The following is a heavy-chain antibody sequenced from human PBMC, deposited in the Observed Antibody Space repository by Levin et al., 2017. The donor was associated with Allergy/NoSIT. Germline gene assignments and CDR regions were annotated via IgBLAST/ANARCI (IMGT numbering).Heavy chain of an antibody. CDR1: GFTFTNAW. D-gene: IGHD3-22*01. V-gene: IGHV3-15*01. Sequence: GESLKISRAASGFTFTNAWMSWVRQAPGKGLEWVGRIKSNIDGGTADYATPVRGRFTISRDDSKNTLYLQMNSLKTEDTAFYYCTTVASGYYYSDYWGQGTLVTVSS. CDR3: TTVASGYYYSDY. CDR2: IKSNIDGGTA. J-gene: IGHJ4*02.